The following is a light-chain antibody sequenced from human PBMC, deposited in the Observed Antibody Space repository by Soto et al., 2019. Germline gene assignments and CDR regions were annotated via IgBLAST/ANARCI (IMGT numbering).Light chain of an antibody. CDR3: QQYNPYSPWT. Sequence: EIVLTQSPATLSLSPGERATLSCRASRGITTYLSWYQQKPGQAPRLLIYDASNRAAGIPARFSGSRSGTDFTLTISSLQPDDFATYYCQQYNPYSPWTFGQGTKVEIK. CDR2: DAS. CDR1: RGITTY. V-gene: IGKV3-11*01. J-gene: IGKJ1*01.